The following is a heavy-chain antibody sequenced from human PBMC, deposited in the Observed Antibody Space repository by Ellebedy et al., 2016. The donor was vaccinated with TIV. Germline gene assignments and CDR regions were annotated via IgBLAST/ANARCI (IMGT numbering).Heavy chain of an antibody. V-gene: IGHV1-2*02. Sequence: AASVKVSCKASGYTFTDYYMHWVRQAPGQGLEWMGWINPHSGGTNYAQKFQGRVTMTRDTSISTAYMELSRLRSDDTAVYYCALLRYFDPSGNWGQGTLVTVSS. D-gene: IGHD3-9*01. J-gene: IGHJ4*02. CDR2: INPHSGGT. CDR3: ALLRYFDPSGN. CDR1: GYTFTDYY.